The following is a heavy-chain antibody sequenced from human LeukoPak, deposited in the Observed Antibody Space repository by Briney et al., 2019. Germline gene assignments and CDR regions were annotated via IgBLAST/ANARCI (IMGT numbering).Heavy chain of an antibody. CDR1: GFIFSSYW. CDR3: ASGSIVVVPAAPGDYYYYGMDV. CDR2: INHSGST. J-gene: IGHJ6*02. D-gene: IGHD2-2*01. V-gene: IGHV4-34*01. Sequence: GSLRLSCAASGFIFSSYWMNWVRQPPGKGLEWIGEINHSGSTNYNPSLKSRVTISVDTSKNQFSLKLSSVTAADTAVYYCASGSIVVVPAAPGDYYYYGMDVWGQGTTVTVSS.